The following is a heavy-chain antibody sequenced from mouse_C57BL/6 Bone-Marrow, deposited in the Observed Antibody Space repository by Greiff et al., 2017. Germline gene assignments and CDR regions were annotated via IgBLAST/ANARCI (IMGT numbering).Heavy chain of an antibody. Sequence: VQLQQSGPGLVKPSQSLSLTCSVTGYSITSGYYWNWIRQFPGNKLEWMGYISYDGSNNYNPSLKNRISITRDTSKNQFFLKLNSVTTEDTATYYCARDSLWYFDVWGTGTTVTVAS. D-gene: IGHD6-2*01. CDR3: ARDSLWYFDV. CDR1: GYSITSGYY. J-gene: IGHJ1*03. CDR2: ISYDGSN. V-gene: IGHV3-6*01.